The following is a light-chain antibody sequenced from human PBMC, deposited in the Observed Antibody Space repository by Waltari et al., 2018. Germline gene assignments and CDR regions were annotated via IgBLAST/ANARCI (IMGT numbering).Light chain of an antibody. J-gene: IGLJ1*01. CDR1: SAALAPTS. CDR3: QSFDDTNYV. CDR2: EDN. V-gene: IGLV6-57*03. Sequence: NFMLTQTHSVSEFPGKPVTLSCTPSSAALAPTSVQWFQQRPGSVPTIVIYEDNQRPSGVPDRFSGSIDRSSNSASLTISGLKAEDEADYYCQSFDDTNYVFGSGTRVTVL.